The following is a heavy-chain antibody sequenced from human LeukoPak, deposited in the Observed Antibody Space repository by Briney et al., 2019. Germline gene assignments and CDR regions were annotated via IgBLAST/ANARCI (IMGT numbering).Heavy chain of an antibody. Sequence: GGSLRLSCAASGFTFCSYVMHWGRPAPGKGLGCGAVISYDGSNKYYADSVKGGFTISRDNSKNTLYLQMNSLRAKNTAVYYCAKDWLDSRGSFFDYWGQGTLVTVSS. V-gene: IGHV3-30*18. D-gene: IGHD6-19*01. CDR3: AKDWLDSRGSFFDY. CDR1: GFTFCSYV. J-gene: IGHJ4*02. CDR2: ISYDGSNK.